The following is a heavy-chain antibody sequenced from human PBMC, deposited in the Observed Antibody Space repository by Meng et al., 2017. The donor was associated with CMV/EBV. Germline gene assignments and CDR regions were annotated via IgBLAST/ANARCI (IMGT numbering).Heavy chain of an antibody. Sequence: SVKVSCKASGGTFSSYAISWVRQAPGQGLEWMGGIIPIFGTANYAQKFQGRVTITTDESTSTAYMELSSLRSEDTAVYYRARGGIPAAIPYDRYYYYGMDVWGQGTTVTVSS. J-gene: IGHJ6*02. CDR3: ARGGIPAAIPYDRYYYYGMDV. D-gene: IGHD2-2*02. CDR1: GGTFSSYA. V-gene: IGHV1-69*05. CDR2: IIPIFGTA.